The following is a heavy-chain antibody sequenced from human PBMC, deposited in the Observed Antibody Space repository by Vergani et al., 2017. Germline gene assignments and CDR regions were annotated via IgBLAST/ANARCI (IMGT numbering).Heavy chain of an antibody. Sequence: QVQLVQSGAEVQKPGASVKVSCKASGYTFTGYYMHWVRQAPGQGLEWMGWINPNSGGTNYAQKFQGRVTMTRDTSISTAYMELSRLRSDDTAVYYCARVTFGVVPAATNNWFDPWGQGTLVTVSS. CDR2: INPNSGGT. D-gene: IGHD2-2*01. V-gene: IGHV1-2*02. CDR1: GYTFTGYY. J-gene: IGHJ5*02. CDR3: ARVTFGVVPAATNNWFDP.